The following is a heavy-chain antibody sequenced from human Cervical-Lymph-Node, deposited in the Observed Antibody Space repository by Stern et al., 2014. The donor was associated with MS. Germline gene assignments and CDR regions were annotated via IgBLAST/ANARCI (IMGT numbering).Heavy chain of an antibody. Sequence: VKLLESGAEVKKPGASVRVSCKASGYTFTDYAFSWVRQAPGQGLEWLGWISAYNGNTYYFQSFQDRVTMTTDTSTNTAYMELRHLRSNDTALYYCARGSHYFDYWAQGTLVTVSS. D-gene: IGHD2-15*01. J-gene: IGHJ4*02. CDR3: ARGSHYFDY. CDR1: GYTFTDYA. V-gene: IGHV1-18*04. CDR2: ISAYNGNT.